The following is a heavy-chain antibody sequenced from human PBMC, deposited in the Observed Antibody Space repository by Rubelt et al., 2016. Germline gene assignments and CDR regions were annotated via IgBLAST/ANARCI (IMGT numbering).Heavy chain of an antibody. Sequence: ASGFTFSTYGMSWVRQAPGKGLEWVSAITGSGSGTYYADSVKGRFTISRDNSKNTLYLQMSSLRAEDTAVYYCARPPEWELYYFDYWGQGTLVTVSS. CDR1: GFTFSTYG. D-gene: IGHD1-26*01. V-gene: IGHV3-23*01. J-gene: IGHJ4*02. CDR3: ARPPEWELYYFDY. CDR2: ITGSGSGT.